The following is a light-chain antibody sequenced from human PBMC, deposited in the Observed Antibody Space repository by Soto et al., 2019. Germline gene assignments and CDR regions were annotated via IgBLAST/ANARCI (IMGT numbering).Light chain of an antibody. V-gene: IGKV3-20*01. CDR2: GAS. J-gene: IGKJ3*01. CDR1: QSISSSY. CDR3: QEYGSSRFT. Sequence: EIVLTQSPGTLSLSPGERATLSCRASQSISSSYLAWYQQKPGQAPRLLVYGASSSATGIPDRFSGSGSGTDFTLIISRLEPEDFAVYYCQEYGSSRFTFGPGTKVDIK.